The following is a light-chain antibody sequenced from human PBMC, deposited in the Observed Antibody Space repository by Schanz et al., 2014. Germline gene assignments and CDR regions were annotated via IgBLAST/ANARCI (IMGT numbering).Light chain of an antibody. J-gene: IGKJ1*01. V-gene: IGKV3-20*01. CDR2: DAS. CDR1: QSVSSY. CDR3: QHYSLSPL. Sequence: EIVLTQSPGTLSLSPGERATLSCRASQSVSSYLAWYQQKPGQAPRLLIYDASNRATGIPDRFSGSGSGTDFTLTISRLEPEDFAVYYCQHYSLSPLFGQGTKVDI.